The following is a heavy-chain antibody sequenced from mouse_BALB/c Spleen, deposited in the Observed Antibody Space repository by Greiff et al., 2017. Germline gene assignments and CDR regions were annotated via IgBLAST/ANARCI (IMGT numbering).Heavy chain of an antibody. CDR3: AMKIYYGNYDY. CDR2: ISYSGST. Sequence: EVKLMESGPGLVKPSQSLSLTCTVTGYSITSDYAWNWIRQFPGNKLEWMGYISYSGSTSYNPSLKSRISITRDTSKNQFFLQLNSVTTEDTATYYCAMKIYYGNYDYWGQGTTLTVSS. CDR1: GYSITSDYA. V-gene: IGHV3-2*02. J-gene: IGHJ2*01. D-gene: IGHD2-1*01.